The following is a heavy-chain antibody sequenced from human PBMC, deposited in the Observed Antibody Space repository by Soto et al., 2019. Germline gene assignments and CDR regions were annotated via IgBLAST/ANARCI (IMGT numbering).Heavy chain of an antibody. V-gene: IGHV4-39*01. CDR3: ARRLYYDSSGFEGGGMDV. J-gene: IGHJ6*02. CDR2: IYYSGST. D-gene: IGHD3-22*01. CDR1: GGSISSSSYY. Sequence: QLQLQESGPGLVKPSETLSLTCTVSGGSISSSSYYWGWIRQPPGKGLEWIGSIYYSGSTYYNPSPKRRVTISVDTSKNQFSLKLSSVTAADTAVYYAARRLYYDSSGFEGGGMDVWGQGTTVTVSS.